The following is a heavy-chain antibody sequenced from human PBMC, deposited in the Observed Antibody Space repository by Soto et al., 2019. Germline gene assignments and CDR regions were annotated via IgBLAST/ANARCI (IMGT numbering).Heavy chain of an antibody. D-gene: IGHD1-26*01. J-gene: IGHJ4*02. V-gene: IGHV3-21*01. CDR3: ARTGGSYSDDY. Sequence: EEHLVESGGGLVKPGGSLRLSCAASGFIFSDYSMTWVRQAPGKGLEWVSSISSSSSYIYYADSVMGRFTISRDNAKNSLYLQMNSLRVEDTAVYYCARTGGSYSDDYWGQGALVTVSS. CDR2: ISSSSSYI. CDR1: GFIFSDYS.